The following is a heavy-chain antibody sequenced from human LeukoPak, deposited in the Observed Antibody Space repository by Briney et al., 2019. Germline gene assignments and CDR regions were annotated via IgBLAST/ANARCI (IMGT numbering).Heavy chain of an antibody. Sequence: SETLSLTCTVSGGSISSYYWSWIRQPPGKGLEWIGYIYYSGSTNYNPSLKSRVTISVDTSKNQFSLKLSSVTAADTAVYYCARSASYYDLWSGPNWFDPCGQGTLVTVSS. CDR1: GGSISSYY. V-gene: IGHV4-59*01. J-gene: IGHJ5*02. D-gene: IGHD3-3*01. CDR3: ARSASYYDLWSGPNWFDP. CDR2: IYYSGST.